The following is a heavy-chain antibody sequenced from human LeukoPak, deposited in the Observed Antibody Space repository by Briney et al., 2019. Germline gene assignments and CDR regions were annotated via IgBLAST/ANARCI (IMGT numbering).Heavy chain of an antibody. J-gene: IGHJ4*02. D-gene: IGHD5-12*01. Sequence: GGSLRLSCAASGLSFRNYWMSWVRQSPDNVLTSVATIKHDGSEIYYVDSVEGRFTISRDTAKDSLYLQMNSLRVEDTAVYYCARDRGHSGYDLYDYWGQGTLVTVSS. CDR3: ARDRGHSGYDLYDY. CDR2: IKHDGSEI. V-gene: IGHV3-7*01. CDR1: GLSFRNYW.